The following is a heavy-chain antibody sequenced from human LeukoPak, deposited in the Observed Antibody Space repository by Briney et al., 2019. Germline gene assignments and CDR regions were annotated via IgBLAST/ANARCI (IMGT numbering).Heavy chain of an antibody. CDR2: TYYRSKWYN. V-gene: IGHV6-1*01. Sequence: SQTLSLTCAISGDSVSSNSAAWNWIRQSPSRGLEWLGRTYYRSKWYNDYAVSVKSRITINPDTSKNQFSLQLNSVTPEDTAVYYCARDGYDILTGGGDGMDVWGKGTTVTVSS. D-gene: IGHD3-9*01. CDR1: GDSVSSNSAA. CDR3: ARDGYDILTGGGDGMDV. J-gene: IGHJ6*04.